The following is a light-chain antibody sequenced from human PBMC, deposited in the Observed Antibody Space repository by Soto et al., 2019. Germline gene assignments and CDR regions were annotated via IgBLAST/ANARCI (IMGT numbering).Light chain of an antibody. CDR3: QQYNSYRT. J-gene: IGKJ1*01. V-gene: IGKV1-5*03. CDR2: KAS. Sequence: DIQMTQSPSTLSASVGDRVTITCRASQSISSWLAWYQQKPGKAPKLLIYKASSLESGVPSRFSGSGSGTEFTLTISSLKPDDFATYYCQQYNSYRTFGQGTKVVIK. CDR1: QSISSW.